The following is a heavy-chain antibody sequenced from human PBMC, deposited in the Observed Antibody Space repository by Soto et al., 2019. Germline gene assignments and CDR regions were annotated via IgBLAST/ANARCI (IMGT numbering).Heavy chain of an antibody. CDR2: ICPGDSDT. V-gene: IGHV5-51*01. D-gene: IGHD3-3*01. J-gene: IGHJ4*02. CDR1: GYSFTSYW. CDR3: ARGEYYDFWSGYPTRPYFDY. Sequence: GESLKISCKGSGYSFTSYWIGWVRQMPGKGLEWMGIICPGDSDTRYSPSFQGQVTISADKSISTAYLQWSSLKASDTAMYYCARGEYYDFWSGYPTRPYFDYWGQGTLVTVSS.